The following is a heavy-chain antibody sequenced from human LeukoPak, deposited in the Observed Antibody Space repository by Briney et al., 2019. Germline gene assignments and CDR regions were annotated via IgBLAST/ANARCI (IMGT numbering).Heavy chain of an antibody. CDR2: ISGSGGST. Sequence: GGSLRLSCAASGFTFSSYAMSWVRQAPGKGLECVSAISGSGGSTYYADSVKGRFTISRDNSKNTLYLQMNSLRAEDTAVYYCAKGAAWGAVEYQLLYSLYYYYYGMDVWGQGTTVTVSS. CDR3: AKGAAWGAVEYQLLYSLYYYYYGMDV. D-gene: IGHD2-2*02. J-gene: IGHJ6*02. CDR1: GFTFSSYA. V-gene: IGHV3-23*01.